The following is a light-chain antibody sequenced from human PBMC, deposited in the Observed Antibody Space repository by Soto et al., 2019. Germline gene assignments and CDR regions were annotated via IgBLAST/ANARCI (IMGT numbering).Light chain of an antibody. V-gene: IGKV1-5*01. CDR1: QTVNAW. Sequence: DIQMTQSPSTLSASLGDRVTITCRASQTVNAWLAWYQHKPGKAPKPLIYDASSLESGVPARFSGSGSGTEFILTISSLQPDDVGTYYCQQYNTHSGTFGPGTKVE. CDR2: DAS. CDR3: QQYNTHSGT. J-gene: IGKJ1*01.